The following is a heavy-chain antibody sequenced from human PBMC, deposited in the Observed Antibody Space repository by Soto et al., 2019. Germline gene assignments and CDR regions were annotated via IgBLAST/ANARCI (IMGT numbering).Heavy chain of an antibody. CDR1: GGSLSDYF. V-gene: IGHV4-34*01. CDR3: ARGGISHWAYFYYMDV. D-gene: IGHD2-21*01. Sequence: TLSLTCVVSGGSLSDYFWSWIRQPPGMALEWIGEINHLGSINYNPSLKSRVTMSVDTSKNQFSLTLNSVTAADTATYYCARGGISHWAYFYYMDVWDRGTTVTV. J-gene: IGHJ6*03. CDR2: INHLGSI.